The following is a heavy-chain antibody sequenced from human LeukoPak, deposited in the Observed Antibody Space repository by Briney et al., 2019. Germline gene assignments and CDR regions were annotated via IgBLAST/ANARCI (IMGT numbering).Heavy chain of an antibody. Sequence: PGGSLRLSCAASGFTVSSNHMSWVRQAPGKGLEWVSLIYSDGSTYYADSVKGRFTISRDNSKNTLYLKMNSLRAEDTAVYYCARKYCSGGTCYTGSLEYWGQGTLVTVSS. CDR2: IYSDGST. J-gene: IGHJ4*02. CDR1: GFTVSSNH. D-gene: IGHD2-15*01. CDR3: ARKYCSGGTCYTGSLEY. V-gene: IGHV3-53*01.